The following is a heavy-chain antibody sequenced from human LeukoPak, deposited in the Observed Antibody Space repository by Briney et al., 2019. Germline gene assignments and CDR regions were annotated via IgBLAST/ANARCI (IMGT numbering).Heavy chain of an antibody. D-gene: IGHD6-19*01. CDR2: TNYSSKWYN. Sequence: SRTLSLTCAISGYIVFSYSATWNWITQSPSRGLEWLVRTNYSSKWYNDYAVAVKSRITINPDTSKNQFSLQLNSVTPEDTAMYYCARDSSWYGYFQHWGQGTLVTVSS. V-gene: IGHV6-1*01. CDR1: GYIVFSYSAT. CDR3: ARDSSWYGYFQH. J-gene: IGHJ1*01.